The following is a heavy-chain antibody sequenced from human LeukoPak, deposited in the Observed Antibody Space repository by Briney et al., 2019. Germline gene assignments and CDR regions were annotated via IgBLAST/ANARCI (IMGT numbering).Heavy chain of an antibody. CDR2: INDSGRI. V-gene: IGHV4-34*01. J-gene: IGHJ6*03. CDR3: ARRWNYGIQYYIDV. D-gene: IGHD1-7*01. Sequence: PSETLSLTYGVFGVSFSLYYWGWIPQPPGKGLEWIGEINDSGRINYNPSLKTRVTISVDTSKNQFSLELNSARLSYPAVYYCARRWNYGIQYYIDVWDKGTTVTVSS. CDR1: GVSFSLYY.